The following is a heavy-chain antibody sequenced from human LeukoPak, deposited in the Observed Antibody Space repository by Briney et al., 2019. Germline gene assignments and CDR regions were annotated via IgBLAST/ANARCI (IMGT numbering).Heavy chain of an antibody. J-gene: IGHJ3*02. Sequence: SETLSLTCTVSGGSISSYYWSWVRQPPGKGLEWIGYIYYSGSTNYNPSLKSRVTISVDTSKNQFSLKLSSVTAADTAVYYCARAVLTMVPVSFAFDIWGQGTMVTVSS. V-gene: IGHV4-59*01. CDR1: GGSISSYY. CDR3: ARAVLTMVPVSFAFDI. D-gene: IGHD3-10*01. CDR2: IYYSGST.